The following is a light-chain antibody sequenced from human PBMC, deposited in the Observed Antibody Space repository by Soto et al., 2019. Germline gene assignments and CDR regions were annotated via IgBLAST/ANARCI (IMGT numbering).Light chain of an antibody. CDR3: AAWDASLSGHV. CDR2: ANR. Sequence: QSVLTQPPSVSGAPGQRVTISCAGSDSNIGAYDVQWYQQLPGRAPKILIHANRDRPSGVPERFSASKSGTSASLAIGGLRSEDEADYYCAAWDASLSGHVFGAGTKLTVL. CDR1: DSNIGAYD. J-gene: IGLJ1*01. V-gene: IGLV1-40*01.